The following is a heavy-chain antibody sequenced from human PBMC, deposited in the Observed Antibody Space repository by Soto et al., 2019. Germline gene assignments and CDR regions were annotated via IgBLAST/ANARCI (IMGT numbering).Heavy chain of an antibody. CDR1: GYTFTSYG. V-gene: IGHV1-18*01. CDR3: ARSTIGGVAHYYYYYGMDV. D-gene: IGHD3-3*01. J-gene: IGHJ6*02. Sequence: ASVKVSCKASGYTFTSYGISWVRQAPGQGLEWMGWISAYNGNTNYAQKLQGRVTMTTDTSTSTAYMELRSLRSDDTAVYYCARSTIGGVAHYYYYYGMDVWGQGTKVTVSS. CDR2: ISAYNGNT.